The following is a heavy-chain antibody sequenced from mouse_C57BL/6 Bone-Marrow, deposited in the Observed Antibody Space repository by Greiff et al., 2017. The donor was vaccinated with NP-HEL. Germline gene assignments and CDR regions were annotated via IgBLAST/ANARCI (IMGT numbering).Heavy chain of an antibody. V-gene: IGHV1-62-2*01. J-gene: IGHJ2*01. Sequence: VQLQQSGAELVKPGASVKLSCKASGYTFTEYTIHWVKQRSGQGLEWIGWFYPGSGSIKYNEKFKDKATLTVDKSSSTVYMELSRLTSEDSAVYFFARREGIYYEYDGYYFDYWGQGTTLTVSS. CDR3: ARREGIYYEYDGYYFDY. CDR2: FYPGSGSI. D-gene: IGHD2-4*01. CDR1: GYTFTEYT.